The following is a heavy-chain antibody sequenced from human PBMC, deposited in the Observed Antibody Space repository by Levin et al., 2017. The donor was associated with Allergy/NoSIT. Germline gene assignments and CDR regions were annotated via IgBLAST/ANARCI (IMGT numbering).Heavy chain of an antibody. Sequence: GESLKISCATSGFTFINHWMHWVRQAPGKGLEWVANIDRDGSDIHYVDSVKGRFTISRDNAKNSLHLQMNSLRAEDTAVYYCARDNNWASDYWGQGTLVTVSS. D-gene: IGHD1-20*01. CDR3: ARDNNWASDY. V-gene: IGHV3-7*01. CDR1: GFTFINHW. CDR2: IDRDGSDI. J-gene: IGHJ4*02.